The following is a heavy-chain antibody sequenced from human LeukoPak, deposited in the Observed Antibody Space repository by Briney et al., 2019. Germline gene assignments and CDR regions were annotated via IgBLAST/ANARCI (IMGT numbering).Heavy chain of an antibody. V-gene: IGHV5-10-1*01. J-gene: IGHJ3*02. Sequence: GESLKISSKGSGDSFTTYCISWVRQMPGKGLEGMGRIDPSDSYTNYGPSFRGHVTISVDKSINPFYLQRSRLKAADTAMYYCARGGGGNDAFDIWGQGTMVTVSS. CDR2: IDPSDSYT. CDR1: GDSFTTYC. D-gene: IGHD3-16*01. CDR3: ARGGGGNDAFDI.